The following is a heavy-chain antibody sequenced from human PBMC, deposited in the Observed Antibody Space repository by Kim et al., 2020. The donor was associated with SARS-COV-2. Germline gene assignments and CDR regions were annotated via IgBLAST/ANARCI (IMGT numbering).Heavy chain of an antibody. CDR3: ARFKGPDYDILTDYYMGVHTQNAFPYYYGMDV. V-gene: IGHV3-48*03. D-gene: IGHD3-9*01. J-gene: IGHJ6*02. CDR2: ISSSGSTI. CDR1: GFTFSSYE. Sequence: GGSLRLSCAASGFTFSSYEMNWVRQAPGKGLEWVSYISSSGSTIYYADSVKGRFTISRDNAKNSLYLQMNSLRAEDTAVYYCARFKGPDYDILTDYYMGVHTQNAFPYYYGMDVWGQGTTVTVSS.